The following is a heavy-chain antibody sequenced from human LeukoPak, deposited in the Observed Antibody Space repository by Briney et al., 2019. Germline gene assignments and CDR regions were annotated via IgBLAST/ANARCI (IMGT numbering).Heavy chain of an antibody. J-gene: IGHJ4*02. CDR1: GGSISSGGYY. Sequence: PSETLSLTCTVSGGSISSGGYYWSWIRQHPGKGLEWIGYIYYSGSTYYNPSLKSRIIISVDTSKNQFSLKLSSVTAADTAVYYCARGGPQVIRYWGQGTLVTVSS. CDR3: ARGGPQVIRY. V-gene: IGHV4-31*03. D-gene: IGHD3-16*02. CDR2: IYYSGST.